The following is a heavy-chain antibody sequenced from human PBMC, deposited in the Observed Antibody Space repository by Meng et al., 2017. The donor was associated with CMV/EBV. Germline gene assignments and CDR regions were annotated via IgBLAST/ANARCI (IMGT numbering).Heavy chain of an antibody. CDR3: ARSPTYYYYGMDV. CDR1: GGSFSGYY. J-gene: IGHJ6*02. V-gene: IGHV4-34*01. CDR2: INHIGST. Sequence: SETLSPTCAVYGGSFSGYYWSWIRQPPGKGLEWIGEINHIGSTNYNPSLKSRVTISVDTSKNQFSLKLSSVTAADTAVYYCARSPTYYYYGMDVWGQGTTVTVSS. D-gene: IGHD4-11*01.